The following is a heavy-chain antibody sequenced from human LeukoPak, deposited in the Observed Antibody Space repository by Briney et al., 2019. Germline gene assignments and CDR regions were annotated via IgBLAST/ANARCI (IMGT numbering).Heavy chain of an antibody. CDR2: IYDSGST. CDR3: ARPGKNNWYYFEY. V-gene: IGHV4-59*08. CDR1: GGSISSYY. D-gene: IGHD1-1*01. Sequence: PSETLSLTCTVSGGSISSYYWSWIRQPPGKGLEWIGYIYDSGSTNYNPSLKSRVTISVDTSKNQFSLKLSSVTAADTAVYYCARPGKNNWYYFEYWGQGTLVTVSS. J-gene: IGHJ4*02.